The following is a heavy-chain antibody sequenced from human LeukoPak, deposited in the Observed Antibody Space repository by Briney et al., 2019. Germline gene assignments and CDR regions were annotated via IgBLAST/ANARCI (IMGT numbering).Heavy chain of an antibody. V-gene: IGHV3-23*01. J-gene: IGHJ3*02. CDR1: GFTFSSYA. Sequence: GGSLRLSCAASGFTFSSYAMSWVRQAPGKGLEWVSAISGSGGSTYYADSVKGRFTISRDDSKNTLYLQMNSLRAEDTAVYYCAKAFHDYNGREAFDIWGQGTMVTVSS. D-gene: IGHD5-24*01. CDR2: ISGSGGST. CDR3: AKAFHDYNGREAFDI.